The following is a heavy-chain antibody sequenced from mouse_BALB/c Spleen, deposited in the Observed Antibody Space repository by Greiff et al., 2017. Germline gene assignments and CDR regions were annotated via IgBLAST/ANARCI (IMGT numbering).Heavy chain of an antibody. D-gene: IGHD2-12*01. CDR2: ISYSGST. V-gene: IGHV3-2*02. CDR1: GYSITSDYA. Sequence: EVQLVESGPGLVKPSQSLSLTCTVTGYSITSDYAWNWIRQFPGNKLEWMGYISYSGSTSYNPSLKSRISITRDTSKNQFFLQLNSVTTEDTATYYCAREEGYSLYAMDYWGQGTSVTVSS. J-gene: IGHJ4*01. CDR3: AREEGYSLYAMDY.